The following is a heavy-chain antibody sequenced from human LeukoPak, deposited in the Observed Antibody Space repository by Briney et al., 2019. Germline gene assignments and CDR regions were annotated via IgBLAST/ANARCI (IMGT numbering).Heavy chain of an antibody. Sequence: WASVTVSCKASGYTFTSYYMHWVRQAPGQGLEWMGIINPSGGSTSYAQTFQGRVTMTRDTSTSTVYMELSSLRSEDTAVYYCARDGLLGYCSSTSCYGFQDYYYYGMDVWGQGTTVTVSS. D-gene: IGHD2-2*01. CDR2: INPSGGST. CDR3: ARDGLLGYCSSTSCYGFQDYYYYGMDV. J-gene: IGHJ6*02. V-gene: IGHV1-46*01. CDR1: GYTFTSYY.